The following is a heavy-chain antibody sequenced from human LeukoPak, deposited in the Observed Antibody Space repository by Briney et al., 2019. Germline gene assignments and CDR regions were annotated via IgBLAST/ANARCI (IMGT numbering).Heavy chain of an antibody. CDR2: INPSSGGT. Sequence: ASVKVSCKASGYTFTGYYMHWVRQAPGQGLEWMGRINPSSGGTNYAQKFQGRVTMTRDTSISTAYMELSRLRSDDTAVYYCARDFGAIAVAGRDYWGQGTLVTVSS. D-gene: IGHD6-19*01. CDR3: ARDFGAIAVAGRDY. J-gene: IGHJ4*02. V-gene: IGHV1-2*06. CDR1: GYTFTGYY.